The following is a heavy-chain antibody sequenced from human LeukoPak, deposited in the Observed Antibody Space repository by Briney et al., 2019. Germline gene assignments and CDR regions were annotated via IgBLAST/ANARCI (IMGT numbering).Heavy chain of an antibody. D-gene: IGHD6-13*01. J-gene: IGHJ6*02. CDR1: GFTFSSYW. CDR3: ARDSGDGDHRFPGSSWPPRPYYYYGMDV. V-gene: IGHV3-7*01. Sequence: GGSLRLSCAASGFTFSSYWMSWVRQAPGKGLEWVANIKQDGSKKYYVDSVKGRFTISRDNAKNSLYLQMNSLRAEDTAVYYCARDSGDGDHRFPGSSWPPRPYYYYGMDVWGQGTTVTVSS. CDR2: IKQDGSKK.